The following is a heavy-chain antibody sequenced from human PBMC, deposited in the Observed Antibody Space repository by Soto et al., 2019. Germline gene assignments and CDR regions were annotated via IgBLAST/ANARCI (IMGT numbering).Heavy chain of an antibody. J-gene: IGHJ4*02. V-gene: IGHV3-66*01. CDR2: IFSEGNI. CDR1: GFSVSDNY. CDR3: ARGDFDD. Sequence: EMQLVESGGGLVQPGGSLRLSCAASGFSVSDNYMSWVRQAPGKGLEWVSIIFSEGNIYYADSVKGRFTISRDNSKNTVNLQMNNLRVEETAVYYCARGDFDDWGQGTLVTVSS.